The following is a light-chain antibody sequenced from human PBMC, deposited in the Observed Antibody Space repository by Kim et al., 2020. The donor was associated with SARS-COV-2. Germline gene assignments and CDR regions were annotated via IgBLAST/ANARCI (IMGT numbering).Light chain of an antibody. CDR1: QDISNY. CDR2: GAS. CDR3: QKYDSAPLS. V-gene: IGKV1-27*01. J-gene: IGKJ4*01. Sequence: DIQMTQSPLSLSASVGDRVTITCRASQDISNYLAWYQQRPGKVPSVLIYGASTLQSGVPSRFSGSGSGTDFTLTISSLQPEDVATYYCQKYDSAPLSFGGGTKLEI.